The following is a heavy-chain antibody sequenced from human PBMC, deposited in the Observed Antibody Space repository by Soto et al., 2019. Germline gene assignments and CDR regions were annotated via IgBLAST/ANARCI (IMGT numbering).Heavy chain of an antibody. D-gene: IGHD3-16*02. V-gene: IGHV4-39*01. CDR3: ARHSYDYIWGSYRPFDY. J-gene: IGHJ4*02. CDR2: IYYSGST. Sequence: QLQLQESGPGLVKPSETLSLTCTVSGGSISSSSYYWGWIRQPPGKGLEWIGSIYYSGSTYYNLSLKSRVTISVDTSKNQFSLKLSSVTAADTAVYYCARHSYDYIWGSYRPFDYWGQGTLVTVSS. CDR1: GGSISSSSYY.